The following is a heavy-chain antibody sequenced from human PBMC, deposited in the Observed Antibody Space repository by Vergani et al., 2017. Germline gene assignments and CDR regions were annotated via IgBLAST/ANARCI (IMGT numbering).Heavy chain of an antibody. J-gene: IGHJ4*02. V-gene: IGHV1-46*01. Sequence: QVHLVQSGAEVKKPGASVKVSCKASGYTFTSYYMHWVRQAPGQGLEWMGIINPSGGSTSYAQKFQGRVTMTRDTSTSTVYMELSSLGSEDTAVYYGARDLGTTVTTFGYWGQGTLVTVSS. CDR2: INPSGGST. CDR3: ARDLGTTVTTFGY. D-gene: IGHD4-17*01. CDR1: GYTFTSYY.